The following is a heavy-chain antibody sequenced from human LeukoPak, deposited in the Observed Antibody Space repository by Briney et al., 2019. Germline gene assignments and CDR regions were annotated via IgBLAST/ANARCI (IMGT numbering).Heavy chain of an antibody. J-gene: IGHJ4*02. CDR3: AATYYDYVWGSYRLDY. CDR1: GYSISSGYY. D-gene: IGHD3-16*02. V-gene: IGHV4-38-2*02. CDR2: IYHSGST. Sequence: SETLSLTCTVSGYSISSGYYWGWIRQPPGKGLEWIGSIYHSGSTNYNPSLKSRVTMSVDTSKNQFSLKLSSVTAADTAVYYCAATYYDYVWGSYRLDYWGQGTLVTVSS.